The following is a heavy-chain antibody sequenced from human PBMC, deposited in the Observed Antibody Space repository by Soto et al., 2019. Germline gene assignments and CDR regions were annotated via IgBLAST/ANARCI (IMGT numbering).Heavy chain of an antibody. CDR3: AREVMITFGGVIVKGLNAFDI. V-gene: IGHV3-30-3*01. Sequence: PGGSLRLSCAASGFTFSSYAMHWVRQAPGKGLEWVAVISYDGSNKYYADSVKGRFTISRDNSKNTLYLQMNSLRAEDTAVYYCAREVMITFGGVIVKGLNAFDIWGQGXMVTVSS. CDR1: GFTFSSYA. J-gene: IGHJ3*02. CDR2: ISYDGSNK. D-gene: IGHD3-16*02.